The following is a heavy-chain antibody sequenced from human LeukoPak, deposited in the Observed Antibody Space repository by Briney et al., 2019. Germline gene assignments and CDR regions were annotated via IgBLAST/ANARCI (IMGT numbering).Heavy chain of an antibody. CDR2: IKQDGSEQ. V-gene: IGHV3-7*04. CDR1: GFTFSRYW. J-gene: IGHJ4*02. D-gene: IGHD5/OR15-5a*01. CDR3: ARDPVYCYFDY. Sequence: GGSLRLSCAASGFTFSRYWMSWVRQAPGKGLEWVANIKQDGSEQYYVDSVKGRFTISRDNAKNSLYLQMNSLRAEDTAVYYCARDPVYCYFDYWGQGTLVTVSS.